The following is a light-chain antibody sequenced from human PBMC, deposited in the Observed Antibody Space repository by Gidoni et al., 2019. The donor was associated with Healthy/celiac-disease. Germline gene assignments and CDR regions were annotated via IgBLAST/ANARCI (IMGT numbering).Light chain of an antibody. Sequence: SYELTQPPSVSVSPGQTASITCSGDKLGDKYACWYQQKPGQSPVLVIYQDSKRPSGIPERFSGSNSGNTATLTISGTQAMDKADYYCQAWDSNTAEGVVFGGGTKLTVL. CDR1: KLGDKY. CDR2: QDS. V-gene: IGLV3-1*01. J-gene: IGLJ2*01. CDR3: QAWDSNTAEGVV.